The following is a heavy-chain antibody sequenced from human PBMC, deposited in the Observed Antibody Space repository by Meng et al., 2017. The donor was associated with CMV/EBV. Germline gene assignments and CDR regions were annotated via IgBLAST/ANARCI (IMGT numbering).Heavy chain of an antibody. D-gene: IGHD2-15*01. V-gene: IGHV1-2*02. CDR1: ANTFTGYY. Sequence: QGLLGASVVKVKKPWASVKVSCKASANTFTGYYRHWVRHAPGQGLEWMGWINPNSGGTNYAQKFQGRVTMTRDTSISTAYMELSRLRSDDTAVYYCARDDGSLDYWGQGTLVTVSS. CDR2: INPNSGGT. J-gene: IGHJ4*02. CDR3: ARDDGSLDY.